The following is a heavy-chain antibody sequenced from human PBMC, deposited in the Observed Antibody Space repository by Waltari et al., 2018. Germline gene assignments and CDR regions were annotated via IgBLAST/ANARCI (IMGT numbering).Heavy chain of an antibody. J-gene: IGHJ2*01. V-gene: IGHV4-39*01. CDR1: GGSISSSSYY. CDR2: IYYSGST. D-gene: IGHD2-21*01. CDR3: ARHPRGVVVVIATSHWYFDL. Sequence: QLQLQESGPGLVKPSETLSLTCTVSGGSISSSSYYWGWIRQRPGKGREWIGSIYYSGSTYYNPSLKSRVTISVDTSKNQFSLKLSSVTAADTAVYYCARHPRGVVVVIATSHWYFDLWGRGTLVTVSS.